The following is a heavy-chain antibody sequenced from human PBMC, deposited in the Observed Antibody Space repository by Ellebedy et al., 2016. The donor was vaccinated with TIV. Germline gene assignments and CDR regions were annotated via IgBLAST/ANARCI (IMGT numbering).Heavy chain of an antibody. CDR2: IFVGGIT. CDR3: ARVSGSYLSAFDI. J-gene: IGHJ3*02. D-gene: IGHD1-26*01. CDR1: GGSISSNY. V-gene: IGHV4-4*07. Sequence: SETLSLTCTVSGGSISSNYWNWIRQPAGKGLEWIGRIFVGGITNYNPSLKSRVTISVDTSKNQFSLKLSSVTAADTAVYYCARVSGSYLSAFDIWGQGTMVTVSS.